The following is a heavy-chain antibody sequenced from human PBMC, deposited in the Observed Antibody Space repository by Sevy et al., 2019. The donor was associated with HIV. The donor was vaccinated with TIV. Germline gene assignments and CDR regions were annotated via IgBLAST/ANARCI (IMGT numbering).Heavy chain of an antibody. CDR1: GFTFSSYA. D-gene: IGHD3-9*01. Sequence: GGSLRLSCSASGFTFSSYAMHWVRQAPGKGLEYVSAISSNGGSTYYADSVKGRFTISRDNSKNTLYLQMSSLRAEDTAVYYCVKDGVLRYLAWLSMPWIDYWGQGTLVTVSS. V-gene: IGHV3-64D*06. CDR3: VKDGVLRYLAWLSMPWIDY. J-gene: IGHJ4*02. CDR2: ISSNGGST.